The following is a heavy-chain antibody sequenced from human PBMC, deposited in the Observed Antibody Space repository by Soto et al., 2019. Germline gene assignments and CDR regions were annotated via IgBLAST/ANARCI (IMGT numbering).Heavy chain of an antibody. CDR3: ARAKRSMITFGGVIVTYYFDY. D-gene: IGHD3-16*02. CDR1: GGSFSSGSYY. V-gene: IGHV4-61*01. J-gene: IGHJ4*02. Sequence: LSLTCTVSGGSFSSGSYYWSWIRQPPGKGLEWIGYIYYSGSTNYNPSLKSRVTISVDTSKNQFSLKLSSVTAADTAVYYCARAKRSMITFGGVIVTYYFDYWGQGTLVTVSS. CDR2: IYYSGST.